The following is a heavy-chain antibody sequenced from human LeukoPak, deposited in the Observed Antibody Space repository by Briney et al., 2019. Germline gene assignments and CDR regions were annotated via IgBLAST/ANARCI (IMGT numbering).Heavy chain of an antibody. J-gene: IGHJ4*02. CDR2: INPGGGGT. CDR1: GYTFTSYY. D-gene: IGHD1-26*01. Sequence: ASVKVSCKASGYTFTSYYMHWVRQAPGQGLEWMGIINPGGGGTSYAQKFQGRVTMTRDTSTSTVYMELSSLRSEDTAVYYCARDGGGIVGATIGYYWGQGTLVTVSS. CDR3: ARDGGGIVGATIGYY. V-gene: IGHV1-46*01.